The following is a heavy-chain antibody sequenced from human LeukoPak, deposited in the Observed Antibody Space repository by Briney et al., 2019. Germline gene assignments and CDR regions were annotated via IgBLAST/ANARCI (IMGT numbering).Heavy chain of an antibody. V-gene: IGHV3-23*01. CDR1: GFTFRSYT. Sequence: GGSLRLSCAASGFTFRSYTMSWVRQAPGKGPEWVSALSGSGGSTYYADSVKGRFTISRDNSKNTLYLQMNSLRAEDTAVYYCAKDLALGQYWGQGTLVTVSS. CDR3: AKDLALGQY. D-gene: IGHD3-3*02. J-gene: IGHJ4*02. CDR2: LSGSGGST.